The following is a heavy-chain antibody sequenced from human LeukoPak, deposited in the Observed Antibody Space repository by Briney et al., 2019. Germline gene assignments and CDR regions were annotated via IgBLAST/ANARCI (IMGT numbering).Heavy chain of an antibody. CDR1: GYTFTAYY. D-gene: IGHD3-9*01. J-gene: IGHJ5*02. CDR3: ARNFDMKGFDP. Sequence: ASVRVSCKASGYTFTAYYINWVRQAPGQGLEWMGWINSDSGYTKYAQKFQGRATMTRDTSISTVYMDLTRLTSDDTAVYYCARNFDMKGFDPWGQGTLVTVSS. CDR2: INSDSGYT. V-gene: IGHV1-2*02.